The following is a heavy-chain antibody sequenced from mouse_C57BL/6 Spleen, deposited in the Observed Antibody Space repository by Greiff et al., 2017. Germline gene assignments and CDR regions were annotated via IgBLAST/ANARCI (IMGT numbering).Heavy chain of an antibody. V-gene: IGHV1-55*01. CDR3: ARRGYYDCDGYAMDY. D-gene: IGHD2-4*01. CDR2: IYPGSGST. J-gene: IGHJ4*01. CDR1: GYTFTSYW. Sequence: QVQLQQPVAELVKPGASVQMSCKASGYTFTSYWITWVKQRPGQGLEWIGDIYPGSGSTIYNEKFKSKAPLTVDTSSSTAYMQLSSLTSEDSAVYYCARRGYYDCDGYAMDYWGQGTSVTVSS.